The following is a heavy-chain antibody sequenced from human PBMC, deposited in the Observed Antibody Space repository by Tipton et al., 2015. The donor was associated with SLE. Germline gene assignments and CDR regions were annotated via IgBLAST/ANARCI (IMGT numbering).Heavy chain of an antibody. V-gene: IGHV4-59*01. CDR2: IYYSGST. CDR1: GGSISSYY. CDR3: ARSYSSGWFFDY. D-gene: IGHD6-19*01. J-gene: IGHJ4*02. Sequence: TLSLTCTVSGGSISSYYWSWIRQPPGKGLEWIGYIYYSGSTNYNPSLKSRVTISVDTSKSQFSLKLSSVTAADTAVYYCARSYSSGWFFDYWGQGTLVTVSS.